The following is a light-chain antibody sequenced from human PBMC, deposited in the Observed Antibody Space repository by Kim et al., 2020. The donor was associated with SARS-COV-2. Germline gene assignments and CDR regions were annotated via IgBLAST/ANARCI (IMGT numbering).Light chain of an antibody. Sequence: QSVLTQPPSASGTPGQRVTISCSGSRSNIGSNTVNWYKQFPGTAPKLLIHSNYQRPSGVPDRFSASKSGTSASLAISGLQSEDEAEYYCAAWDDDLKGVVLGGGTQLTVL. J-gene: IGLJ2*01. CDR2: SNY. CDR3: AAWDDDLKGVV. CDR1: RSNIGSNT. V-gene: IGLV1-44*01.